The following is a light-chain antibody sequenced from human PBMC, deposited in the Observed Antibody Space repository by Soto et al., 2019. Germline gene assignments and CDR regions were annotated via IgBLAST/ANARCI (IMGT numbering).Light chain of an antibody. J-gene: IGLJ1*01. CDR1: SSDVGGYDD. CDR3: SSFGGSNV. Sequence: QSVLTHPPSAYGSHGQPVTISCTGTSSDVGGYDDVSWYQQHPGKAPKLIIYEVNKRPSGVPDRFSGSKSGNTASLTVSGLQAEDEADYYCSSFGGSNVFGTGTKVTVL. V-gene: IGLV2-8*01. CDR2: EVN.